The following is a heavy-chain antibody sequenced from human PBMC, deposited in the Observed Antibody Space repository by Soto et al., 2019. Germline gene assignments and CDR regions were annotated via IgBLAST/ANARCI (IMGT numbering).Heavy chain of an antibody. D-gene: IGHD6-13*01. CDR2: INHSGST. CDR3: ARGCTSRWYGWFCFDI. Sequence: SETLSLTGAVYGGSFGGYYWSWIRQPPGKGLEWIEEINHSGSTNYNPSLKSRVTISVDTSKNQFSLKLRSVTATDTAVCYCARGCTSRWYGWFCFDICGQGTMVTLSS. CDR1: GGSFGGYY. V-gene: IGHV4-34*01. J-gene: IGHJ3*02.